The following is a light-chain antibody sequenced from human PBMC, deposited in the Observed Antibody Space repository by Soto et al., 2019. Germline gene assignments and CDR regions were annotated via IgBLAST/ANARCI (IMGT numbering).Light chain of an antibody. CDR3: QQXYSYPWT. V-gene: IGKV1-8*01. J-gene: IGKJ1*01. CDR2: AAS. CDR1: XXIXXX. Sequence: AIRMTQSPSSFSASTGXXXXXXXXAXXXIXXXLAWYQQKPGKAPKLLIYAASTLQSGVPSRFSGSGSGTDFTLTISCLQSEDFATXXXQQXYSYPWTFGQGTKVEIK.